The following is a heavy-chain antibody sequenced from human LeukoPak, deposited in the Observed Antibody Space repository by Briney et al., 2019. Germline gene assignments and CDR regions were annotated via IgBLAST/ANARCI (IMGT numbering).Heavy chain of an antibody. CDR1: GYTFTSYD. V-gene: IGHV1-8*01. CDR2: MNPNSGNT. Sequence: ASVKVSCKASGYTFTSYDINWVRQATGQGLEWMGWMNPNSGNTGYAQKFQGRVTMTRDTSISTACMELSSLRSEDTAVYYCARDPLSYSSSYQDWGQGTLVTVSS. J-gene: IGHJ4*02. D-gene: IGHD6-13*01. CDR3: ARDPLSYSSSYQD.